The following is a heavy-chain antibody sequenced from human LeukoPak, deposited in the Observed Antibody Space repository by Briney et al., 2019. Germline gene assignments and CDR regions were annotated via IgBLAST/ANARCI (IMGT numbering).Heavy chain of an antibody. CDR3: ARSDFWRGYSLDY. Sequence: SETLSLTCAVYGGSFSGYYWSWIRQPPGKGLEWIGEINHSGSTNYNPSLKSRVTISVDTSKNQFSLKLSSVTAADTAVYYCARSDFWRGYSLDYWGQGTLVTVSS. V-gene: IGHV4-34*01. CDR2: INHSGST. J-gene: IGHJ4*02. D-gene: IGHD3-3*01. CDR1: GGSFSGYY.